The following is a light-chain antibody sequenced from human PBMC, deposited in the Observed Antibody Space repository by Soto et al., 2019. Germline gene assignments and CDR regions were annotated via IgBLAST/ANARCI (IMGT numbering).Light chain of an antibody. CDR3: QQYNNWPLT. V-gene: IGKV3-15*01. Sequence: EIVMTQSPATLSVSPGERATLSCRASQSVSSNLAWYQQKPGQAPRLLIYGASTRATGIPARFIGSWSGTEFTITISSLQSEDFVVYYCQQYNNWPLTFGGGTKVEIK. J-gene: IGKJ4*01. CDR2: GAS. CDR1: QSVSSN.